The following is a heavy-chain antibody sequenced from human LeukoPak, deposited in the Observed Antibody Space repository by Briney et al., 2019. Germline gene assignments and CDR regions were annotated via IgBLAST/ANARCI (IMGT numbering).Heavy chain of an antibody. Sequence: PSENLSLNCAVYGGSFSGYYWSWIRQPPGKGLEWVGEINHSGSTNYNPSLKSRVTISVDTSKNQFSLKLSSVTAADTAVYYCARGGLRIAAAGTFDYWGQGTLVTVSS. CDR2: INHSGST. J-gene: IGHJ4*02. CDR1: GGSFSGYY. D-gene: IGHD6-13*01. CDR3: ARGGLRIAAAGTFDY. V-gene: IGHV4-34*01.